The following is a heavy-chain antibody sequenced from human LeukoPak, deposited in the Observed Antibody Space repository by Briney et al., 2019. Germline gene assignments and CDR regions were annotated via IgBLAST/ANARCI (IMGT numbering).Heavy chain of an antibody. V-gene: IGHV4-39*07. CDR2: IYYSGST. CDR1: GGSISSSSYY. D-gene: IGHD6-19*01. Sequence: SETLSLTCTVSGGSISSSSYYWGWIRQPPGKGLEWIGSIYYSGSTYYNPSLESRVTISVDTSKNQFSLKLSSVTAADTAVYYCARDRGGWYYFFDYWGQGTLVTVSS. CDR3: ARDRGGWYYFFDY. J-gene: IGHJ4*02.